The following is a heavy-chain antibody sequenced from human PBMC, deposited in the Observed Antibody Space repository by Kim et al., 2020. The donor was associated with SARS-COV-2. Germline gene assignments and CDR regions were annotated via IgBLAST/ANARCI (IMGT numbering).Heavy chain of an antibody. D-gene: IGHD3-3*01. V-gene: IGHV4-34*01. CDR3: ARGRAGVVPAPVLGLGAYYDYYAMDV. CDR1: GGSFSDYN. Sequence: SETLSLTCAVYGGSFSDYNWSWIRQPPGKGLEWIGEINHSGSTSHSPSLKSRVTISVDTSKSQFSLRLKSMTAADTAVYYCARGRAGVVPAPVLGLGAYYDYYAMDVGGQGTAVAVSS. J-gene: IGHJ6*02. CDR2: INHSGST.